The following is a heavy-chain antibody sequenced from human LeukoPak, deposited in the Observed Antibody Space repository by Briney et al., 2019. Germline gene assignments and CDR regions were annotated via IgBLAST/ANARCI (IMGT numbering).Heavy chain of an antibody. D-gene: IGHD3-16*02. Sequence: KPSETLSLTCTVSGGSISSNNYYWGWIRQPPGKGLEWIGSLYYSGSAYYNPSLKSRVTISVDASKNQFSLKLSSVTAADTGVYYCARTYDYIWGSFRSHSFDSWGQGTLVTVSS. V-gene: IGHV4-39*01. CDR2: LYYSGSA. J-gene: IGHJ4*02. CDR3: ARTYDYIWGSFRSHSFDS. CDR1: GGSISSNNYY.